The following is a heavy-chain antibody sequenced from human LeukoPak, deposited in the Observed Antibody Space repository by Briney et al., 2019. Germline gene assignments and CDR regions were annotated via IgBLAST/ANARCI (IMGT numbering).Heavy chain of an antibody. CDR2: IYYSGST. J-gene: IGHJ3*02. Sequence: SETLSLTCTVSGGSISSSSYYWGWIRQPPGKGLEWIGYIYYSGSTNYNPSLKSRVTISVDTSKNQFSLKLSSVTAADTAVYYCASGYYDILTGYSGSAFDIWGQGTMVTVSS. CDR1: GGSISSSSYY. V-gene: IGHV4-61*05. CDR3: ASGYYDILTGYSGSAFDI. D-gene: IGHD3-9*01.